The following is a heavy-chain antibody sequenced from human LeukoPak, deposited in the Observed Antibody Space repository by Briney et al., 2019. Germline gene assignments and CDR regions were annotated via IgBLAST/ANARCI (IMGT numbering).Heavy chain of an antibody. CDR1: GFTFSSYN. J-gene: IGHJ5*01. CDR2: MSISGSSI. D-gene: IGHD3-10*01. Sequence: GGSLSLSCAASGFTFSSYNMNWVRQSPGKGLDLVSFMSISGSSITYAVSVKGRFTTSRDNAKNSLYLKMNSLRAEDTAVYYCVRRKANSDGEFDFWGQGTLVTVSS. V-gene: IGHV3-21*01. CDR3: VRRKANSDGEFDF.